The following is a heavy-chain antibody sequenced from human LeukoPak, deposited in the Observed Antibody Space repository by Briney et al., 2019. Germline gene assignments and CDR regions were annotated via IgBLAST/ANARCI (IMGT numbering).Heavy chain of an antibody. D-gene: IGHD5-18*01. CDR2: IYYSGST. CDR3: ARGIEGYSYGLPHVDY. J-gene: IGHJ4*02. Sequence: TSETLSLTCTVSGGSISSYYWSWIRRPPGKGLEWIGYIYYSGSTNYNPSLKSRVTISVDTSKNQFSLKLSSVTAADTAVYYCARGIEGYSYGLPHVDYWGQGTLVTVSS. V-gene: IGHV4-59*01. CDR1: GGSISSYY.